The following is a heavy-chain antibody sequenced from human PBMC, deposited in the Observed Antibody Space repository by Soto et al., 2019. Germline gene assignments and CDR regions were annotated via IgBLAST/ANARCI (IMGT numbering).Heavy chain of an antibody. CDR3: ARLMAQSRSAFDI. V-gene: IGHV5-51*01. Sequence: PGESLKISCKGSGYSFTSYWIGWVRQMPGKGLEWMGIIYPGDSDTRYSPSFQGQVTISADKSISTAYLQWSSLKASDTAMYYGARLMAQSRSAFDIWGQGTMVTVSS. CDR1: GYSFTSYW. J-gene: IGHJ3*02. CDR2: IYPGDSDT. D-gene: IGHD2-8*01.